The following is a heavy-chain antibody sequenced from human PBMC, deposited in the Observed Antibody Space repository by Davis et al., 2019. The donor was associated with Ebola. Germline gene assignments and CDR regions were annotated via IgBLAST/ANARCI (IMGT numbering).Heavy chain of an antibody. CDR2: ISYDGSNK. Sequence: GESLKISCAASGFTFSSYGMHWVRQAPGKGLEWVAVISYDGSNKYYADSVKGRFTISRDNSKNTLYLQMNSLRAEDTAVYYCAKGRRSIFGVLILYYYYGMDVWGQGTTVTVSS. D-gene: IGHD3-3*01. V-gene: IGHV3-30*18. J-gene: IGHJ6*02. CDR1: GFTFSSYG. CDR3: AKGRRSIFGVLILYYYYGMDV.